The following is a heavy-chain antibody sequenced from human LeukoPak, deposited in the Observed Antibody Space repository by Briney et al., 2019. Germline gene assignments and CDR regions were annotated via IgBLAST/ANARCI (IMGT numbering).Heavy chain of an antibody. D-gene: IGHD2-2*01. CDR1: GGSFSGYY. CDR2: INHSGST. CDR3: ARLNRRKVGDKPVVVPAARFDY. Sequence: PSETLSLTCAVYGGSFSGYYWSWIRQPPGKGLEWIGEINHSGSTNYNPSLKSRVTISVDTSKNQFSLKLSSVTAADTAVYYCARLNRRKVGDKPVVVPAARFDYWGQGTLVTVSS. J-gene: IGHJ4*02. V-gene: IGHV4-34*01.